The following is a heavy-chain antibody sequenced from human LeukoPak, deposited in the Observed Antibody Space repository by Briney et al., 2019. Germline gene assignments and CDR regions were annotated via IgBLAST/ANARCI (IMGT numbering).Heavy chain of an antibody. D-gene: IGHD2-2*01. J-gene: IGHJ4*02. CDR1: GFTFSDYY. V-gene: IGHV3-11*04. CDR2: ISSSGSSI. Sequence: GGSLRLSCAASGFTFSDYYMTWIRQAPGKGLEWVSFISSSGSSIYYADSVKDRFTISRDNAKNSLYLQLNSLTAEDTAMYYCVSSSSGWSRFFDYWGQGTLVTVSS. CDR3: VSSSSGWSRFFDY.